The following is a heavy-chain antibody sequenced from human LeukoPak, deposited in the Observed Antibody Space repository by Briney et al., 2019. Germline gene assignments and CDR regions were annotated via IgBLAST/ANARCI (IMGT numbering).Heavy chain of an antibody. V-gene: IGHV4-39*01. Sequence: PSETLSLTCTVSGVSVSSTTYYWGWIRQPPGKGLEWIGNVYYSGSTYYNPALKSLVTMSVDTSKNQFSLKMSSVTAADTAVYCARLSKGRYFDYIFDYWGQGTLVTVSS. CDR2: VYYSGST. CDR1: GVSVSSTTYY. CDR3: ARLSKGRYFDYIFDY. J-gene: IGHJ4*02. D-gene: IGHD3-9*01.